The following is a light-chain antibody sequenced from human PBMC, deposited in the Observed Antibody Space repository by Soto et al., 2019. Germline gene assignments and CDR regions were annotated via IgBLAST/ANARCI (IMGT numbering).Light chain of an antibody. J-gene: IGKJ4*01. V-gene: IGKV3-20*01. Sequence: ELVLTQSPGTLSLSPGDRATLSCRASQSVSTFLAWYQQKPGQAPRLLISDASSRATGVPDRFNGGGSGTDFTLHISRLEPEDFAVYYCQQYGSLPLTFGGGTKVEIK. CDR1: QSVSTF. CDR2: DAS. CDR3: QQYGSLPLT.